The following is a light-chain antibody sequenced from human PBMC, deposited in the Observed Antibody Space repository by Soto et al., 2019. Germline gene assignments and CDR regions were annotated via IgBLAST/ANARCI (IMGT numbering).Light chain of an antibody. CDR3: CSYAVTNILV. Sequence: QSALTQPASVSGSPGQSITISCTGTSSDVGSYELVSWFQQHPGKAPKLMIYEGSKRPSGVSNRFSGSKSGNTASLTISGLQAEDEADYYCCSYAVTNILVVGGRTKVTVL. V-gene: IGLV2-23*01. J-gene: IGLJ2*01. CDR2: EGS. CDR1: SSDVGSYEL.